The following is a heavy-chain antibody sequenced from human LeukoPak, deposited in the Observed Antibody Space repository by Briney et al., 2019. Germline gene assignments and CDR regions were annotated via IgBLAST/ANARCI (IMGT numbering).Heavy chain of an antibody. J-gene: IGHJ3*02. V-gene: IGHV1-3*01. CDR1: GYTFTSYA. Sequence: GASVKVSCKASGYTFTSYAMHWVRQAPGQRLEWMGWINAGNGNTKYSQKFQGRVTITRDTSASTAYMELGSLRSEDTAVYYCARVYYCSGGSCYLGAFDIWGQGTMVTVSS. D-gene: IGHD2-15*01. CDR2: INAGNGNT. CDR3: ARVYYCSGGSCYLGAFDI.